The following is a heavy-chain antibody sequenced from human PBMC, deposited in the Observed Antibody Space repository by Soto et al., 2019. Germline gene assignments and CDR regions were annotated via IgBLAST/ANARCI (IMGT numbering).Heavy chain of an antibody. D-gene: IGHD3-3*01. V-gene: IGHV1-18*01. Sequence: QVHLVQSGAEVEKPGASVKVSCKASGYTFTDYGISWVRQAPGQGLQWMGWITAFNGNTKYAQQFQGRVTMTTDTSTSTAYMELRRQESDDTAVYYCARISQSDFWSGYYYFFDYWGQGTLVTVSS. CDR2: ITAFNGNT. CDR3: ARISQSDFWSGYYYFFDY. CDR1: GYTFTDYG. J-gene: IGHJ4*02.